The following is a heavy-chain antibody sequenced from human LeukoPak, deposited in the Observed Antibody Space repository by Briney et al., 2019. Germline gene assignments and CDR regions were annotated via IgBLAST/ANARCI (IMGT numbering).Heavy chain of an antibody. V-gene: IGHV3-23*01. J-gene: IGHJ5*02. CDR3: AKGGKRITGTTGLDP. Sequence: GGSLRLSCAASGFTFSSYAMSWVRQAPGKGLEWVSAISGSGGSTYYADSVKGRFTISRDNSKNTLYLQMNSLRAEDTAVYYCAKGGKRITGTTGLDPWGQGTLVTVSS. CDR1: GFTFSSYA. CDR2: ISGSGGST. D-gene: IGHD1-20*01.